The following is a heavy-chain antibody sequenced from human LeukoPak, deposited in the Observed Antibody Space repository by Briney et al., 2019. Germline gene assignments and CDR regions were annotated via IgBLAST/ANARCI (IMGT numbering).Heavy chain of an antibody. V-gene: IGHV3-30*01. J-gene: IGHJ6*03. CDR1: GFTFSSYA. Sequence: GGSLRLSCAASGFTFSSYAMHWVRQAPGKGLEWVADISYDGSNKYYADSVKGRFTISRDNSKNTLYLQMNSLRAEDTAVYYCARGSPSGPTIFGVVRYYYYYMDVWGKGTTVTVSS. CDR2: ISYDGSNK. D-gene: IGHD3-3*01. CDR3: ARGSPSGPTIFGVVRYYYYYMDV.